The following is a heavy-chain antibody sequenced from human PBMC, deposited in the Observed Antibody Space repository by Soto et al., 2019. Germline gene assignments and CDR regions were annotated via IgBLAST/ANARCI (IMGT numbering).Heavy chain of an antibody. D-gene: IGHD6-19*01. V-gene: IGHV1-69*13. CDR2: IIPIFGTA. CDR1: GGTFSSYA. CDR3: ARRWDTYSSGWYGMDV. J-gene: IGHJ6*02. Sequence: SVKVSCKASGGTFSSYAISWVRQAPGQGLEWMGGIIPIFGTANYAQKFQGRVTITADESTSTAYMELSSLRSEDTAVYYCARRWDTYSSGWYGMDVWGQGTTVTDSS.